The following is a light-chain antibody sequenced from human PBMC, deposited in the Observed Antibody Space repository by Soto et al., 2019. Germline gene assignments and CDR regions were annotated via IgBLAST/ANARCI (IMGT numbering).Light chain of an antibody. Sequence: EIVLTQSPGTLSLAPGERATLSCRASQSVSSNYLAWYQQKPGQAPRLLIYGASSRATGIPDRFSGSGSGTDFTLTIRRLEPEDFAVYYCQQYGRSPLTFGPGTKVDIK. V-gene: IGKV3-20*01. CDR3: QQYGRSPLT. J-gene: IGKJ3*01. CDR2: GAS. CDR1: QSVSSNY.